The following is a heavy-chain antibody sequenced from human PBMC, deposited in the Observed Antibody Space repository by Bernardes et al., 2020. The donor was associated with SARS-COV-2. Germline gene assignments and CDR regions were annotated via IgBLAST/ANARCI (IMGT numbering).Heavy chain of an antibody. J-gene: IGHJ4*02. CDR2: ISFDGRYK. D-gene: IGHD6-13*01. CDR1: GFIFSDHA. V-gene: IGHV3-30*04. Sequence: VGSLRLSCAASGFIFSDHAFHWVRQAPGKGLEWVAVISFDGRYKYYVDSVKGRFSISRDNSNNALYLQMNSLRVEDTAVYYCARVGSSSSWYEIFDYWGQGTLVSVSS. CDR3: ARVGSSSSWYEIFDY.